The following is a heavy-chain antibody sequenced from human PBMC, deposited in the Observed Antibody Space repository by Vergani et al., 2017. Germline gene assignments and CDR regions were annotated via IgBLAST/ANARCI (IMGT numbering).Heavy chain of an antibody. J-gene: IGHJ4*02. CDR2: INPSGGST. CDR1: GYPFTSYY. D-gene: IGHD3-3*01. CDR3: ARGPNTYYDFWSGYFDY. V-gene: IGHV1-46*03. Sequence: QVQLVQSGAEVKKPGASVKVSCKASGYPFTSYYMHWVRQAPGQGLEWMGIINPSGGSTSYAQKFQGRVTMTRDTSTSTVYMELSSLRSEDTAVYYCARGPNTYYDFWSGYFDYWGQGTLVTVSS.